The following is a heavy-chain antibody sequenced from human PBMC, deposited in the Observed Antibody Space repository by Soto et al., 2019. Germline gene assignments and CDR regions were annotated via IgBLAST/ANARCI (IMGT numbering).Heavy chain of an antibody. CDR3: ASTRGY. CDR1: GFTFTGYW. D-gene: IGHD3-3*01. V-gene: IGHV3-7*05. CDR2: INEDGVES. Sequence: EVQVVESGGGLVQPGGSLRLSCSVSGFTFTGYWMKWFRQAPGKGLEGVATINEDGVESYYVDSVRGRFTVSRDSAKNAMLLQMNRLRVEDTAVYYCASTRGYWGQGTLVTVSS. J-gene: IGHJ4*02.